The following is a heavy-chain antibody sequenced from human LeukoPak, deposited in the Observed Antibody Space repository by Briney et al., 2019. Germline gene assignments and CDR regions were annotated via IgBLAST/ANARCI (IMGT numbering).Heavy chain of an antibody. Sequence: GGSLRLSCAASGFTFSSYWMHWVRQAPGKGLVWVSRINSDGSSISYADSVKGRFTISRDNAKNTLYLQMNSLSAEDTTVYYCACSCYSFNAFDIWGQGTMVTVSS. CDR2: INSDGSSI. CDR1: GFTFSSYW. V-gene: IGHV3-74*01. CDR3: ACSCYSFNAFDI. D-gene: IGHD2-15*01. J-gene: IGHJ3*02.